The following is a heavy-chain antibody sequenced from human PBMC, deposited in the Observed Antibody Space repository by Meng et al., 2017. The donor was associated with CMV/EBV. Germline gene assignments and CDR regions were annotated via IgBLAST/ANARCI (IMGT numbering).Heavy chain of an antibody. CDR2: ISSSGSTI. D-gene: IGHD6-13*01. J-gene: IGHJ6*02. CDR3: ARVIAAAGTRTPGYYGMDV. V-gene: IGHV3-11*04. Sequence: GESLKISCAASGFTFSDYYMSWIRQAPGKGLEWVSYISSSGSTIYYADSVKGRFTISRDNAKNSLYLQMNSLRAEDTAVYYCARVIAAAGTRTPGYYGMDVWGQGTTVTVSS. CDR1: GFTFSDYY.